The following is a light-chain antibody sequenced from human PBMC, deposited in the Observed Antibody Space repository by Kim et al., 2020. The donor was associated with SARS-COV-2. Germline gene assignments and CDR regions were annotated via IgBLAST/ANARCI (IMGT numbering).Light chain of an antibody. Sequence: EIQMTQSPSSLSASVGDRVTITCRASQSISSYLNWYQQKPGKAPKLLIYAASSLQSGVPSRFSGSGSGTDFTLTISSLQPEDFATYYCQQSYSTPLPFGQGTRLEIK. CDR1: QSISSY. V-gene: IGKV1-39*01. CDR3: QQSYSTPLP. CDR2: AAS. J-gene: IGKJ5*01.